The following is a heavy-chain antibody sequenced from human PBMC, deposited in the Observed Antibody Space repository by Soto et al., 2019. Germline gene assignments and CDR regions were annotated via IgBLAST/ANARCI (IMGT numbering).Heavy chain of an antibody. Sequence: ASVKVSCKAAGYTFTSYGISWGRQAPGQGLEWMGWISAYNGNTNYAQKLQGRVTMTTDTSTSTAYMELRSLRSDDTAVYYCARDHDYGDHWFDPWGQGTLVTVSS. CDR1: GYTFTSYG. CDR2: ISAYNGNT. D-gene: IGHD4-17*01. V-gene: IGHV1-18*01. CDR3: ARDHDYGDHWFDP. J-gene: IGHJ5*02.